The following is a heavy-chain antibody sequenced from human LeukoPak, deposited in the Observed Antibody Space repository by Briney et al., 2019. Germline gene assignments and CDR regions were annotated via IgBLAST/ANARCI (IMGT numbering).Heavy chain of an antibody. CDR3: AREITIFGVVIQRYDAFDI. V-gene: IGHV3-30-3*01. CDR1: GFTFGSYA. Sequence: GGSLRLSCAASGFTFGSYAMHWVRQAPGKGLEWVAVTSYDGSIKKYADSVKGRFTTSRDNSKNTLFLQMNSLRPEDTALYYCAREITIFGVVIQRYDAFDIWGQGTMVTVSS. J-gene: IGHJ3*02. CDR2: TSYDGSIK. D-gene: IGHD3-3*01.